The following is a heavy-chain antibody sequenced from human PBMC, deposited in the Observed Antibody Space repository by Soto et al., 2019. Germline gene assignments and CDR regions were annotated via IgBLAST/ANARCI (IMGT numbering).Heavy chain of an antibody. CDR1: GYSFSSPA. CDR3: ARGGALSTSWYWGDGLDS. Sequence: QVQLEQSGSEVKKSGSSVKVSCKASGYSFSSPAITWVRQAPGQGLEWMGGIIPVFVAPSYAQTFQGRGSISADKSTNTSYLELRSLRSQDTAVYYCARGGALSTSWYWGDGLDSWGQGTHVTVAS. V-gene: IGHV1-69*06. CDR2: IIPVFVAP. J-gene: IGHJ4*02. D-gene: IGHD6-13*01.